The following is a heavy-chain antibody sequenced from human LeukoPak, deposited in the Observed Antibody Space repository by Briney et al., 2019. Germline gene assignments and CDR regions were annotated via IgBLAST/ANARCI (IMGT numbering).Heavy chain of an antibody. Sequence: SETLSLTCAVSGGSISSGGYSWSWIRQPPGKGLEWIGYIYHSGSTYYNPSLKSRVTISVDRSKNQFSLKLSSVTAADTAVYYCASLYYDILTGYSDPYYFDYWGQGTLVTVSS. V-gene: IGHV4-30-2*02. CDR2: IYHSGST. D-gene: IGHD3-9*01. CDR3: ASLYYDILTGYSDPYYFDY. CDR1: GGSISSGGYS. J-gene: IGHJ4*02.